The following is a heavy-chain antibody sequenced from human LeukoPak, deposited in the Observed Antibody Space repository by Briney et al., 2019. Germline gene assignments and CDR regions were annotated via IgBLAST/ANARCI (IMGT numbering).Heavy chain of an antibody. V-gene: IGHV1-2*02. CDR1: GYTFTGYY. CDR2: INPNSGGT. D-gene: IGHD6-13*01. CDR3: ARGLIAAAGYYYMDV. J-gene: IGHJ6*03. Sequence: ASVKVSCKASGYTFTGYYMHWVRQAPGQGLEWMGWINPNSGGTNYAQKFQGRVTMTRDTSISTACMELSRLRSDDTAVYYCARGLIAAAGYYYMDVWGKGTTVTNSS.